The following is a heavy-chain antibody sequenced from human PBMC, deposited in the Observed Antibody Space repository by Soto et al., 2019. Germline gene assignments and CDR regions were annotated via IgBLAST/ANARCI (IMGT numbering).Heavy chain of an antibody. J-gene: IGHJ3*02. CDR2: ITGSAGTT. CDR3: AKCIQVHWNYDAFHI. Sequence: GGSLRLSCAASGFMFSTYSMSWVRQAPGKGLEWVSHITGSAGTTYYADSVKGRFTISRDTSRNTLYLQMNSLRAEDTALYYCAKCIQVHWNYDAFHIWGQGTMVTVSS. CDR1: GFMFSTYS. V-gene: IGHV3-23*01. D-gene: IGHD1-7*01.